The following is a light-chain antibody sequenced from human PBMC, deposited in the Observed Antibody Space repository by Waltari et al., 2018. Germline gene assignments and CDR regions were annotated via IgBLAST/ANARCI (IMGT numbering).Light chain of an antibody. CDR1: NSDVGSYNY. Sequence: QSALTQPAPVSGSPGQSITISCTGTNSDVGSYNYGPWYQQHPGKAPKLMIYEVTNRPSGLSNRFSGSKSGNTASLTITELQAEDEADYYCSSYAGNDLVIFGGGTKLTVL. CDR3: SSYAGNDLVI. J-gene: IGLJ2*01. CDR2: EVT. V-gene: IGLV2-14*01.